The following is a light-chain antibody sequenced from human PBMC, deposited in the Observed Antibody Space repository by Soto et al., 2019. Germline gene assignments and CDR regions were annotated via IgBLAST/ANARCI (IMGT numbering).Light chain of an antibody. CDR2: GAS. J-gene: IGKJ1*01. CDR3: QQYGRSPPSGT. Sequence: EIVLTQSPGTLSLSPGERATLSCRASQSVSSSYLAWYQQKPGQAPRLLIYGASSRATGIPDRFSGSGSGTDFTLTISRREPEDFAVYYCQQYGRSPPSGTFGQGTKVDIK. CDR1: QSVSSSY. V-gene: IGKV3-20*01.